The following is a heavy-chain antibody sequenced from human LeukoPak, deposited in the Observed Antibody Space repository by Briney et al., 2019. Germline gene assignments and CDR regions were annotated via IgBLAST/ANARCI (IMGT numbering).Heavy chain of an antibody. D-gene: IGHD5-12*01. V-gene: IGHV4-59*12. Sequence: SETLSLTCTVSGGSISGYYWSWIRQPPGKGLEWIGYIYYSGSTDYNPSLKSRVTISVDTSKNQFSLRLSSVTAADTAVYYCARAQYYSGNIVLDYWGQGTLVTVSS. CDR1: GGSISGYY. CDR3: ARAQYYSGNIVLDY. J-gene: IGHJ4*02. CDR2: IYYSGST.